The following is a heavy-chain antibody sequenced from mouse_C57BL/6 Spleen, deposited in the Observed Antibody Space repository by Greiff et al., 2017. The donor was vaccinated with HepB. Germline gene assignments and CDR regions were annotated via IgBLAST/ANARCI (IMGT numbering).Heavy chain of an antibody. Sequence: VQLKQSGPELVKPGASVKMSCKASGYTFPDYNMHWVKQSHGKSLEWIGYINPNNGSTSYNQKFKGKATLTVNKSSSTAYMELRSLTSEDSAVYYCARGGYFDVWGTGTTVTVSS. V-gene: IGHV1-22*01. J-gene: IGHJ1*03. CDR2: INPNNGST. CDR3: ARGGYFDV. CDR1: GYTFPDYN.